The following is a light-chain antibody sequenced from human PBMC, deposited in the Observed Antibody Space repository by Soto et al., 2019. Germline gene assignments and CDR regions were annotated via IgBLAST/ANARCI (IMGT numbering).Light chain of an antibody. V-gene: IGKV3-20*01. CDR1: QTVSNSY. Sequence: ETVLTQSPGSLSLSLGDRATLSCRASQTVSNSYLAWYQQKPGQAPRLLIYGTSSRATGIPDRFSGSGSGTDFTLTINRREPEDFVIYYCQQYGSSPWTFGQGTKVDIK. CDR2: GTS. CDR3: QQYGSSPWT. J-gene: IGKJ1*01.